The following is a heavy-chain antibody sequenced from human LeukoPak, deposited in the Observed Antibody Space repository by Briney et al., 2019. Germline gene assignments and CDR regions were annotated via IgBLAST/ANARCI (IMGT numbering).Heavy chain of an antibody. Sequence: PGGSLRLSCAASGFTFSSYTMNWVRQAPGKGLEWVSSISSSSAYYADSVKGRFTISRDNAKNSLYLQMNSLRAEDTAVYYCARDPTWNSGRDFDYWGQGTLVTVSS. CDR3: ARDPTWNSGRDFDY. J-gene: IGHJ4*02. CDR2: ISSSSA. V-gene: IGHV3-21*01. CDR1: GFTFSSYT. D-gene: IGHD1/OR15-1a*01.